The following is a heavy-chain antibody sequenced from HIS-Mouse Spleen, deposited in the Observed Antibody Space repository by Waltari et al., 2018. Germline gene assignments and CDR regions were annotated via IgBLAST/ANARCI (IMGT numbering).Heavy chain of an antibody. J-gene: IGHJ4*02. CDR2: ISYDGSNK. D-gene: IGHD1-26*01. CDR3: AKDTSGSYSDY. V-gene: IGHV3-30*18. Sequence: QVQLVASGGGVVQPGRSMRLSCAASGFPFSSYGMPWVRQAPGKGLEWVAVISYDGSNKYYADSVKGRFTISRDNSKNTLYLQMNSLRAEDTAVYYCAKDTSGSYSDYWGQGTLVTVSS. CDR1: GFPFSSYG.